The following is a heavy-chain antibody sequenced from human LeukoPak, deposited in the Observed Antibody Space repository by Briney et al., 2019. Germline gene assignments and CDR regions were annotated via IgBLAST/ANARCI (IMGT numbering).Heavy chain of an antibody. Sequence: SETLCLTCAVYGGTFSGYSLSWIRQAPGKGLEWVGAINHSGSSNYNPDLESRGIISVGTSKKQFSLQLISRSAAEDAAYYCASGEKYSSGWSLVWYFDLWGRGTLVTVSS. D-gene: IGHD6-19*01. CDR3: ASGEKYSSGWSLVWYFDL. CDR1: GGTFSGYS. J-gene: IGHJ2*01. V-gene: IGHV4-34*01. CDR2: INHSGSS.